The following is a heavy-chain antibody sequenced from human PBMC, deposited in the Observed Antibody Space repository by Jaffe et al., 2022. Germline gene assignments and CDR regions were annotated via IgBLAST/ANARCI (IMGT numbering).Heavy chain of an antibody. D-gene: IGHD3-10*01. Sequence: QVQLVQSGAEVKKPGASVKVSCKASGYTFTGYYMHWVRQAPGQGLEWMGWINPNSGGTNYAQKFQGRVTMTRDTSISTAYMELSRLRSDDTAVYYCARVSYGVLLWFGEPSSHKDHDAFDIWGQGTMVTVSS. V-gene: IGHV1-2*02. CDR2: INPNSGGT. J-gene: IGHJ3*02. CDR1: GYTFTGYY. CDR3: ARVSYGVLLWFGEPSSHKDHDAFDI.